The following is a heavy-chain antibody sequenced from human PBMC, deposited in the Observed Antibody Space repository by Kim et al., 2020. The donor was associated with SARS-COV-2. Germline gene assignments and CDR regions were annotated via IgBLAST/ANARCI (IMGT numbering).Heavy chain of an antibody. CDR1: GDSISSSDYY. CDR2: IYYSGSS. D-gene: IGHD3-3*01. V-gene: IGHV4-39*01. CDR3: ARLGAMSGLVNYVDS. J-gene: IGHJ4*02. Sequence: SETLSLTCTVSGDSISSSDYYWGWIRQPPGKGLEWIGSIYYSGSSYYNPSLPLRATISVDTSKNQFSLMLSSVTAADTAVYYCARLGAMSGLVNYVDSWGQGTLVTVSS.